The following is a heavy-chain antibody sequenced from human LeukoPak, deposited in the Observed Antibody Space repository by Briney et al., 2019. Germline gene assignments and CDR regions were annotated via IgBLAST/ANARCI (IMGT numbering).Heavy chain of an antibody. CDR3: ATSSPGTLDC. J-gene: IGHJ4*02. V-gene: IGHV4-34*01. CDR1: GGSFSGYY. Sequence: SETLSLTCAVYGGSFSGYYWSWIRQPPGKGLEWIGEINHSGSTNYNPSLKSRVTISVDTSKNQFSLKLSSVTAADTAVYYCATSSPGTLDCWGQGTLVTVSS. CDR2: INHSGST. D-gene: IGHD6-13*01.